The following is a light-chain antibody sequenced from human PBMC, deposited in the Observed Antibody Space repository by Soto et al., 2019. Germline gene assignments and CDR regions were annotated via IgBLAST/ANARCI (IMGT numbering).Light chain of an antibody. CDR3: QQRSNWPLS. J-gene: IGKJ4*01. CDR1: QSVSSY. Sequence: ENVLTQSPATLSLSPGERATLSCRASQSVSSYLAWYQHKPGQAPRLLIYDASNRAPGIPVRFSGSGSGTDFTLTISSVEAEYFGVYYCQQRSNWPLSFGGGTRVEIK. CDR2: DAS. V-gene: IGKV3-11*01.